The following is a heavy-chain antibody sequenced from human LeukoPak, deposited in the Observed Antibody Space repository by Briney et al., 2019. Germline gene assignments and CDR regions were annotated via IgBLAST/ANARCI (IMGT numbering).Heavy chain of an antibody. V-gene: IGHV4-38-2*02. Sequence: SETLSLTCSVSGYSISSGYFWTWIRQPPGKGLEWIGTFHHPAITVYNSSLNSRVTISEDTSTNQLSLTLASVTAADTAVYYCAREMGFLSDSTWYHKGSFDYWGQGTLVTVSS. CDR1: GYSISSGYF. CDR2: FHHPAIT. CDR3: AREMGFLSDSTWYHKGSFDY. J-gene: IGHJ4*02. D-gene: IGHD6-13*01.